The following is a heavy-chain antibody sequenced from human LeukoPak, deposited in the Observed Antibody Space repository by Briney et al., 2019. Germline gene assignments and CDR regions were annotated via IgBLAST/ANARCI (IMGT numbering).Heavy chain of an antibody. CDR2: IDSDGTST. CDR1: GFTFSSYS. Sequence: PGGSLRLSCAASGFTFSSYSMNWVRQAPGRGLVWVSRIDSDGTSTNYADSVKGRFTISGDNAKNTLYLQMNSLRAEDTAVYYCTRDVANWGQGTLVTVSS. CDR3: TRDVAN. V-gene: IGHV3-74*01. D-gene: IGHD5-12*01. J-gene: IGHJ4*02.